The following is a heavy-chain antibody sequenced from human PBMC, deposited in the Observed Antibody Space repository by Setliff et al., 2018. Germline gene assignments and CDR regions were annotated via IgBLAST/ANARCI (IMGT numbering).Heavy chain of an antibody. Sequence: SETLSLTCTVSGDSISPYYWNWIRQSPGKGLEWRGYIYSSGTTDYNPSLKSRVTISLDSSRKQFSLEMTSLSAADTAIYYCARARWSGGYYSGDKYYMDVWGKGTTVTVSS. D-gene: IGHD3-22*01. CDR3: ARARWSGGYYSGDKYYMDV. CDR1: GDSISPYY. CDR2: IYSSGTT. V-gene: IGHV4-59*08. J-gene: IGHJ6*03.